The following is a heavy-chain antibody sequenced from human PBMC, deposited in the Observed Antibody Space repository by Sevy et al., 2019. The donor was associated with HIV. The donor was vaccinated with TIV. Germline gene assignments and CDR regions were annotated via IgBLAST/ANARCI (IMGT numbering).Heavy chain of an antibody. CDR2: IYGGGST. D-gene: IGHD3-22*01. CDR1: GFTVSSNY. Sequence: GGSLRLSCAASGFTVSSNYMSWVRQAPGKGLEWVSVIYGGGSTYYADSVKGRFTISRDNSKNTLYLQMNSLRAEDTAVYYCAITYYYDSSGYYFSYWGQGTLVTVSS. V-gene: IGHV3-53*01. CDR3: AITYYYDSSGYYFSY. J-gene: IGHJ4*02.